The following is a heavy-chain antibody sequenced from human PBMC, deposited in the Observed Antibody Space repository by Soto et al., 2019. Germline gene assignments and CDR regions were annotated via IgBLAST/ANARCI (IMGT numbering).Heavy chain of an antibody. CDR2: MNPNSGNT. CDR3: ARGGQKLGESQDYYYYYSMDV. V-gene: IGHV1-8*01. CDR1: GYTFTSYD. J-gene: IGHJ6*02. Sequence: QVQLVQSGAEVKKPGASVKVSCKASGYTFTSYDINWVRQATGQGLEWMGWMNPNSGNTGYAQKFQGRVTMTRNTSLRTASRALSSLRSEDTAVYYCARGGQKLGESQDYYYYYSMDVWGQGTTVTVSS. D-gene: IGHD6-13*01.